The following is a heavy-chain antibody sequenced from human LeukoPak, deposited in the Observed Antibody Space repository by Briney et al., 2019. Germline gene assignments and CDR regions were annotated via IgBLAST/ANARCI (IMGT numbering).Heavy chain of an antibody. CDR2: IYYSGST. D-gene: IGHD2-15*01. J-gene: IGHJ5*02. V-gene: IGHV4-59*01. Sequence: PSETLSLTCTVYGGSISSYYWSWIRQPPGKGLEWIGYIYYSGSTNYNPSLKSRVTISVDTSKNQFSLKLSSVTAADTAVYYCARDQCSGGSCYPGWFDPWGQGTRVTVSS. CDR3: ARDQCSGGSCYPGWFDP. CDR1: GGSISSYY.